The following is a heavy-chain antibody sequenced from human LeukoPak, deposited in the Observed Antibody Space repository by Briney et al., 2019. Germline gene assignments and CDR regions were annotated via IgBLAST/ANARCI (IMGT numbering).Heavy chain of an antibody. CDR3: ARHGLGRGVYITRQYNYYMDV. CDR2: INHSGST. V-gene: IGHV4-34*01. CDR1: GGSFSTYY. J-gene: IGHJ6*04. D-gene: IGHD3-10*01. Sequence: SETLSLTCAVYGGSFSTYYWSWVRQPPGSGLVWIGEINHSGSTNYNPSLKSRVTVSIDTSKNQFSLKLRSLTAADTAIYFCARHGLGRGVYITRQYNYYMDVWGTGTAVTVSS.